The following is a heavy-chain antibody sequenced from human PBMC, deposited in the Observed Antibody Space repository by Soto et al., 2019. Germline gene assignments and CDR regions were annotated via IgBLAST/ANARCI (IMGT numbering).Heavy chain of an antibody. V-gene: IGHV4-59*01. CDR1: GGYISSYY. J-gene: IGHJ4*02. Sequence: SETLSLTCTVSGGYISSYYWSWIRQPPGKGLEWIGYIYYSGSTNYNPSLKSRVTISVDTSKNQFSLKLSSVTAADTAVYYCARPGRDSSGYFGSWGQGTLVTVSS. CDR2: IYYSGST. D-gene: IGHD3-22*01. CDR3: ARPGRDSSGYFGS.